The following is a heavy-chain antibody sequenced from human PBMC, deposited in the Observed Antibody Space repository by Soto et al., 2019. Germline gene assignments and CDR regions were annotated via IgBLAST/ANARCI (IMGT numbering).Heavy chain of an antibody. D-gene: IGHD3-10*01. CDR1: GFTFSSYG. CDR2: ISYDGSNK. Sequence: PGGSLRLSCAASGFTFSSYGMHWVRQAPGKGLEWVAVISYDGSNKYYADSVKGRFTISRGNSKNTLYLQMNSLRAEDTAMYYCARQGLSGTYYNIGYYGLDVWGQGTTVTVSS. CDR3: ARQGLSGTYYNIGYYGLDV. J-gene: IGHJ6*02. V-gene: IGHV3-30*03.